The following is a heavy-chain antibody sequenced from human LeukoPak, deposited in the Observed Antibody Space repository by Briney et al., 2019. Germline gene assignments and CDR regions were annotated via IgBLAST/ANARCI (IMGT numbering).Heavy chain of an antibody. CDR1: GFTFSSYA. V-gene: IGHV3-23*01. CDR2: ISGSGGST. D-gene: IGHD3-22*01. Sequence: TGGSLRLSCAASGFTFSSYAMSWVRQAPGKGLEWVSAISGSGGSTYYADSVKGRFTISRDNSKNTLYLQMNSLRAEDTAVYYCAKDRSSYDSSGPIMGDAFDIWGQGTMVTVSS. CDR3: AKDRSSYDSSGPIMGDAFDI. J-gene: IGHJ3*02.